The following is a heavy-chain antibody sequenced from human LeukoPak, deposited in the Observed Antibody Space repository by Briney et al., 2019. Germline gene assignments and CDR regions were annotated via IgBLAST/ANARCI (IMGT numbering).Heavy chain of an antibody. CDR3: ARPLYYDSSGSALGGFDP. CDR1: GGSFSGYY. D-gene: IGHD3-22*01. CDR2: IYYSGST. J-gene: IGHJ5*02. V-gene: IGHV4-59*08. Sequence: SETLSLTCAVYGGSFSGYYWSWIRQPPGKGLEWIGYIYYSGSTNYNPSLKSRVTISVDTSKNQFSLKLSSVTAADTAVYYCARPLYYDSSGSALGGFDPWGQGTLVTVSS.